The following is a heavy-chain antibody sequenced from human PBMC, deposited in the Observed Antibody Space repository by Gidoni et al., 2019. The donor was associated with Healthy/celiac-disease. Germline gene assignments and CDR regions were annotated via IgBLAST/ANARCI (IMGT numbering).Heavy chain of an antibody. CDR3: AREGVYCSSTSGYALRGLHYYMDV. D-gene: IGHD2-2*01. CDR2: INHSGST. V-gene: IGHV4-34*01. Sequence: QVHLQQWGAGLLKPSETLSLTCAVYGGSFSGYYWRWIRQPPGKGLEWIGEINHSGSTNYNPSLKSRVTISVDTSKNQFSLKLSSVTAADTAVYYCAREGVYCSSTSGYALRGLHYYMDVWGKGTTVTVSS. CDR1: GGSFSGYY. J-gene: IGHJ6*03.